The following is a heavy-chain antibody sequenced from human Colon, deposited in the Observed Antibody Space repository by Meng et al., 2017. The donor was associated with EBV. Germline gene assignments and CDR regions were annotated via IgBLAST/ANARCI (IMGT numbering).Heavy chain of an antibody. CDR1: GGSISSNGDY. CDR3: ARAWGYCGGGVCRTG. CDR2: ISYSGRT. J-gene: IGHJ4*02. D-gene: IGHD2-8*02. V-gene: IGHV4-39*07. Sequence: QLQLQESGPGPVKPSXTLSLTCIVSGGSISSNGDYLGWIRQPPGKGLEWIGSISYSGRTYYTPSLKSRVTMSVDTSKNQFSLNLNSVTAADTAVYYCARAWGYCGGGVCRTGWGQGTLVNVSS.